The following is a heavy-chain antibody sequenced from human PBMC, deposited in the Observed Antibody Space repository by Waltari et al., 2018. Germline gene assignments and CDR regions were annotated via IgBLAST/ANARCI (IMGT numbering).Heavy chain of an antibody. CDR1: GYTFTAYS. D-gene: IGHD2-2*01. CDR2: INPNRCGT. V-gene: IGHV1-2*06. CDR3: TRALIKVPASIVLDP. J-gene: IGHJ5*02. Sequence: QVQLVQSGAEVKKHGASVKVSCKASGYTFTAYSIHWARQAPGHGLEWMGQINPNRCGTYYAQKFQGRVTMTRDTSISTVDLELSSLTSDDTAVYYCTRALIKVPASIVLDPWGQGTLVTVSS.